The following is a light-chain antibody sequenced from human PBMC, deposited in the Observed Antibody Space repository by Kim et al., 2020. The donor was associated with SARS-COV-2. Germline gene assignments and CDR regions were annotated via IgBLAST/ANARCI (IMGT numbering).Light chain of an antibody. Sequence: VSPGKRATLSCTASQTVSNNLAWYQQKPGQAPRLLIFGASTRATGVPARFSGSGSGTEFILTISSLQSEDSAVYYCQQYDHWPYNFAQGTKLEI. CDR3: QQYDHWPYN. CDR2: GAS. CDR1: QTVSNN. J-gene: IGKJ2*01. V-gene: IGKV3-15*01.